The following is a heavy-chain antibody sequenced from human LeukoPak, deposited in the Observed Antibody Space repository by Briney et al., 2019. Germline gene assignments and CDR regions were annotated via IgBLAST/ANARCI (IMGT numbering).Heavy chain of an antibody. CDR2: IKEDGSVE. CDR1: GFTFSSYA. V-gene: IGHV3-7*03. CDR3: ARDSTWLLDY. Sequence: GGSLRLSCAASGFTFSSYAMSWVRQPPGKGLEWVANIKEDGSVEYYVDSVKGRFTISRDNIKNVLYLQMNSLRADDTAVYFCARDSTWLLDYWGQGTLITVSS. D-gene: IGHD6-19*01. J-gene: IGHJ4*02.